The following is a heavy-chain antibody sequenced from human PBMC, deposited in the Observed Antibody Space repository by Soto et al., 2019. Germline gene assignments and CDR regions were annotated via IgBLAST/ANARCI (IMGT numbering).Heavy chain of an antibody. CDR3: ARGLVDTAMVTDYYGMDV. V-gene: IGHV1-69*06. J-gene: IGHJ6*02. Sequence: SVKVSCKASGGTFSSYAISWVRQAPGQGLEWMGGIIPIFGTANYAQKFQGRVTITADKSTSTAYMELSSLRSEDTAVYYCARGLVDTAMVTDYYGMDVWGQGTTVTVSS. D-gene: IGHD5-18*01. CDR2: IIPIFGTA. CDR1: GGTFSSYA.